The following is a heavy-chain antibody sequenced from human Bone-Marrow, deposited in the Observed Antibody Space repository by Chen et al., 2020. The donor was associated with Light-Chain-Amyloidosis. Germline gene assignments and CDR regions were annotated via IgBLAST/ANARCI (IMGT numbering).Heavy chain of an antibody. V-gene: IGHV3-15*01. J-gene: IGHJ4*02. D-gene: IGHD2-21*02. CDR2: IKSKPNGGTI. CDR1: GFTVPNAW. CDR3: TATAVAEDYHGS. Sequence: EVQVVESGGGLVKPGGSLRLSCAASGFTVPNAWMSWVRQAPGKGPEWVGRIKSKPNGGTIDYAAPVKGRFTISRGDSQNNLYLQMDSLKTEDTAVYYCTATAVAEDYHGSWGQGTLVIVSS.